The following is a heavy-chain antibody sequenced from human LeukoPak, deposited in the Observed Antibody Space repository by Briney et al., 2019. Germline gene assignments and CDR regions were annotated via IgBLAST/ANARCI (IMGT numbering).Heavy chain of an antibody. Sequence: GASVTVSFTTSGYTFTGHAMNWVRQAPGQGLEWMGYINTKTGNPTYAQGFTGRFVFSLDTSVSTAFLQISSLKPEDTAVYYCAKGGWVAVAGMDYWGQGTLVTVSS. J-gene: IGHJ4*02. D-gene: IGHD6-19*01. V-gene: IGHV7-4-1*02. CDR3: AKGGWVAVAGMDY. CDR1: GYTFTGHA. CDR2: INTKTGNP.